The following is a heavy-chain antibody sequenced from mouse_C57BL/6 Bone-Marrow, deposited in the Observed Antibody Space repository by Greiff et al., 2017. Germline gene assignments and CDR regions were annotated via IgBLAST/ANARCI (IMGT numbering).Heavy chain of an antibody. V-gene: IGHV14-4*01. J-gene: IGHJ4*01. CDR3: TRDYGSLYAMDY. D-gene: IGHD1-1*01. CDR1: GFNIKDDY. CDR2: IDPENGDT. Sequence: EVMLVESGAELVRPGASVKLSCTASGFNIKDDYMHWVKQRPEQGLEWIGWIDPENGDTEYASKFQGKATITADTSSNTAYLQLSSLTSEDTAVYYCTRDYGSLYAMDYWGQGTSVTVSS.